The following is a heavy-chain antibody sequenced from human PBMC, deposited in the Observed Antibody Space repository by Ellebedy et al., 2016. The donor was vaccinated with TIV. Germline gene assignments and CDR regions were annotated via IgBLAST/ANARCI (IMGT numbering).Heavy chain of an antibody. D-gene: IGHD3-22*01. CDR1: GYTFTSYD. J-gene: IGHJ5*02. V-gene: IGHV1-8*01. Sequence: ASVKVSXXASGYTFTSYDINWVRQATGQGPEWMGWVNPNSGDTGYAQKFQGRVTMTRDTSINTAYMELSSLRSEDTAVYYCARGIYTVDYHDGSGYLNWCDPWGQGTLVTVSS. CDR3: ARGIYTVDYHDGSGYLNWCDP. CDR2: VNPNSGDT.